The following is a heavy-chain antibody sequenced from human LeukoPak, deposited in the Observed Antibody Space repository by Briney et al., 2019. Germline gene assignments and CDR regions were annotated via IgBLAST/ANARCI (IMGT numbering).Heavy chain of an antibody. J-gene: IGHJ3*02. CDR1: GFTFSSNY. V-gene: IGHV3-53*01. CDR2: IYSDDST. Sequence: GGSLRLSCAASGFTFSSNYMSWVRQAPGKGLEWVSVIYSDDSTYYADSVKGRFTISRDISKNTLYLQMNSLRAEDSALYYCARGGRGSAAVVAPRSFDIWGQGTMVTVSS. CDR3: ARGGRGSAAVVAPRSFDI. D-gene: IGHD3-22*01.